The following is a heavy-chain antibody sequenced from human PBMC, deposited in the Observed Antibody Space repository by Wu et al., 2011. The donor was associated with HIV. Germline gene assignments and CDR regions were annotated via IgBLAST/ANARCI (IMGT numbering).Heavy chain of an antibody. J-gene: IGHJ5*02. CDR2: ISAYNEDT. CDR3: AKDRGRALQGWFDP. D-gene: IGHD5-24*01. Sequence: QVQLVQSGAEVKKPGASVKVSCKASGYTFSSYGITWVRQAPGQGLEWMAWISAYNEDTNYAQKFQGRVTITTDASTRTVYMELNSLRSEDTAVYYCAKDRGRALQGWFDPWGQGTLVTVSS. CDR1: GYTFSSYG. V-gene: IGHV1-18*01.